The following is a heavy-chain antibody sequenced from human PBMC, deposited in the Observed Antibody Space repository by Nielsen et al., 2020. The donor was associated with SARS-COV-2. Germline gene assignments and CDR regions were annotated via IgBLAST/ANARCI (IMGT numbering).Heavy chain of an antibody. J-gene: IGHJ6*02. V-gene: IGHV3-13*04. Sequence: GESLKIPCAASGFTFSSYDMHWVRQATGKGLEWVSAIGTAGDTYYPGSVKGRFTIARENAKNSLYLQMNSLRAGDTAVYYCARDHAHGMDVWGQGTTVTVSS. CDR1: GFTFSSYD. CDR3: ARDHAHGMDV. CDR2: IGTAGDT.